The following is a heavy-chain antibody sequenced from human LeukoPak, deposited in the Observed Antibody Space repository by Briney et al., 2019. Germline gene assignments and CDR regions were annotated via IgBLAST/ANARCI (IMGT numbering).Heavy chain of an antibody. Sequence: SETLLLTCAVYGGSFSDYYWSWIRQPPGKGLEWIGEINHSGSTNYNPSLKSRVTISVDTSKNQFSLKLSSVTAADTAVYYCAGSIAARLDYWGQGTLVTVSS. CDR2: INHSGST. CDR1: GGSFSDYY. J-gene: IGHJ4*02. D-gene: IGHD6-6*01. CDR3: AGSIAARLDY. V-gene: IGHV4-34*01.